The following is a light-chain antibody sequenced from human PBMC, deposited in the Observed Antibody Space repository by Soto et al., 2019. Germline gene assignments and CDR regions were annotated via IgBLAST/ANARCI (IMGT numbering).Light chain of an antibody. J-gene: IGKJ2*02. V-gene: IGKV1-5*03. CDR3: QQYDIYSRT. CDR2: QAS. Sequence: DIQRTQSPSTLSASVGDRVTITCRASQSISTWLAWYQHKPGKAPKLLIYQASSLEGGVPSRFSGSGSGTEFTLTISSLQPDDFATYYCQQYDIYSRTFGPGTKVETK. CDR1: QSISTW.